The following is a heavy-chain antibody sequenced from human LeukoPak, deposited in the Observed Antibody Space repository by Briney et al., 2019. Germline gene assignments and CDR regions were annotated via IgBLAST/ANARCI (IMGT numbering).Heavy chain of an antibody. CDR1: GFTFSSYA. CDR2: ITGSGGST. D-gene: IGHD2-15*01. V-gene: IGHV3-23*01. CDR3: ATDPLLDY. Sequence: GGSLRLSCAASGFTFSSYAMSWVRQAPGKGLEWVSVITGSGGSTYHADSVKGRFTLSRDNSKNTLYLQMNSLRAEDTAVYYCATDPLLDYWGQGTLVTVSS. J-gene: IGHJ4*02.